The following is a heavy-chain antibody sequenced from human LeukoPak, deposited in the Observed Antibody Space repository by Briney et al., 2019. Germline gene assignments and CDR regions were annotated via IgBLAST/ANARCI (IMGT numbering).Heavy chain of an antibody. CDR2: INPRGGGT. CDR3: ARYFWVTTVSTPDY. D-gene: IGHD4-11*01. J-gene: IGHJ4*02. CDR1: GYTFTRYF. V-gene: IGHV1-46*01. Sequence: GASVKVSCKASGYTFTRYFMHWVRPAPGEGLEWMGIINPRGGGTSYAQKFRGRVTMTRDTSTSTVYVELSSLRSEDTAVYYCARYFWVTTVSTPDYWGQGTLVTVSS.